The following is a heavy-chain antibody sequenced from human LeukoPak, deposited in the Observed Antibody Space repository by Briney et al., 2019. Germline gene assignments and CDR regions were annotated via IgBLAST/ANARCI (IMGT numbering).Heavy chain of an antibody. CDR2: IYYSGST. J-gene: IGHJ4*02. D-gene: IGHD2-15*01. CDR1: GGSISTYY. CDR3: ARSGTKTSGFDY. V-gene: IGHV4-59*01. Sequence: PSETLSLTCTVSGGSISTYYWSWIRQPPGKGLEWIGYIYYSGSTNYSPSLQSRVTISVDTSRNQFSLRLSSVTAADTAMYYCARSGTKTSGFDYWGQGTLVTVSS.